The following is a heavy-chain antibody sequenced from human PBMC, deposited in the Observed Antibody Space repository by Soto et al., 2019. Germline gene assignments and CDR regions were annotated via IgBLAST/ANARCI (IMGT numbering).Heavy chain of an antibody. Sequence: PGGSLRLSCTASGFTLGDYAMSWFRQAPGKGLEWVGFIRSKAYGGTTEYAASVKGRFTISRDDSKSIAYLQMNSLKTEDTAVYYCTSEYVDTAMVTTLLPRRFDPWGQGTLVTVSS. CDR2: IRSKAYGGTT. CDR3: TSEYVDTAMVTTLLPRRFDP. V-gene: IGHV3-49*03. CDR1: GFTLGDYA. D-gene: IGHD5-18*01. J-gene: IGHJ5*02.